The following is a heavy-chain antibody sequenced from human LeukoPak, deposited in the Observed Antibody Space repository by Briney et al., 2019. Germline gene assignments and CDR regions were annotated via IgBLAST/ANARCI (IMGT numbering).Heavy chain of an antibody. J-gene: IGHJ5*01. CDR3: TRSQYYDYVWGSYPIPPSDS. V-gene: IGHV3-49*03. CDR1: GCNFDDYG. Sequence: GGSLRLSCTASGCNFDDYGMSWFRQAPGKGLEWVGFIRSKHYGATREYAASVKGRFIISRDDYKTIVYLQMNSLKSEDTAVYYCTRSQYYDYVWGSYPIPPSDSWGQGTLVTVSS. CDR2: IRSKHYGATR. D-gene: IGHD3-16*02.